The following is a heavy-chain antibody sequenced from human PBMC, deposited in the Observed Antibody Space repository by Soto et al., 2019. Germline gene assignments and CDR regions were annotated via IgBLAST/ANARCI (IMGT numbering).Heavy chain of an antibody. Sequence: QVQLQESGPGLVKPSETLSLTCTVSGGSISSYYWSWIRQPAGKELEWIGRIYTSGSTDYNPSLKSRVTMSVDTSKNQFSLKLSSVTAADTAVYYCARDRERYYYCYGMDVWGQGTTVTVSS. CDR2: IYTSGST. CDR1: GGSISSYY. J-gene: IGHJ6*02. CDR3: ARDRERYYYCYGMDV. V-gene: IGHV4-4*07. D-gene: IGHD1-26*01.